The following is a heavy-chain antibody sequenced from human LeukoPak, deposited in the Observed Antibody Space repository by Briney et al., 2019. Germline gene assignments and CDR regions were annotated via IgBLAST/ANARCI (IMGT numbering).Heavy chain of an antibody. V-gene: IGHV1-8*02. CDR2: MNPNSGNT. CDR3: ARGHFAARDY. CDR1: GYTFTGYY. Sequence: ASVKVSCKASGYTFTGYYMHWVRQATGQGLEWMGWMNPNSGNTGYAQKFQGRVTMTRNTSISTAYMELSSLRSEDTAVYYCARGHFAARDYWGQGTLVTVSS. J-gene: IGHJ4*02. D-gene: IGHD6-6*01.